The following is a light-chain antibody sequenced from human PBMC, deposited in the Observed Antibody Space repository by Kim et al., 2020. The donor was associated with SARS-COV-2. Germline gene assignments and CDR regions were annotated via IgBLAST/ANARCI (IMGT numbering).Light chain of an antibody. CDR1: GSNIGAGYD. CDR3: QSYDITLSASV. V-gene: IGLV1-40*01. Sequence: QTVTISCTGSGSNIGAGYDVHWYKQIPGTAPNLLIYANNNRPSGVPDRFSGSKSGTSGSLAITGLQAEDAADYYCQSYDITLSASVFGGGTRLTVL. J-gene: IGLJ3*02. CDR2: ANN.